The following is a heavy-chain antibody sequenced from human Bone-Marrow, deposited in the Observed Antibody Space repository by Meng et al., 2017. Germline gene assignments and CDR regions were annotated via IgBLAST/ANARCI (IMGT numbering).Heavy chain of an antibody. CDR1: GGSISSGGFS. CDR3: ARGRYYYGSGSHFDY. CDR2: IYHSGST. Sequence: QLQLQESGSGLVKPSQTLSLTCAGSGGSISSGGFSWSWIRRPPGKGLEWIGYIYHSGSTYYNPSFKSRVTISLDRSKNQFSLKLSSVTAADTAVYYCARGRYYYGSGSHFDYWGQGTLVTVSS. V-gene: IGHV4-30-2*01. J-gene: IGHJ4*02. D-gene: IGHD3-10*01.